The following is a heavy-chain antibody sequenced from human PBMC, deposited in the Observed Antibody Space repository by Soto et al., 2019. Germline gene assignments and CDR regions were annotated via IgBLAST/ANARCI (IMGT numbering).Heavy chain of an antibody. J-gene: IGHJ6*02. CDR3: ARDYCSSTSCYYYYGMDV. Sequence: SETLSLTCAVYGGSFSGYYWSWIRQPPGKGLEWIGEINHSGSTNYNPSLKSRVTISVDTSKNQFSLKLSSVTAADTAVYYCARDYCSSTSCYYYYGMDVWGQGTTVTVS. CDR1: GGSFSGYY. D-gene: IGHD2-2*01. V-gene: IGHV4-34*01. CDR2: INHSGST.